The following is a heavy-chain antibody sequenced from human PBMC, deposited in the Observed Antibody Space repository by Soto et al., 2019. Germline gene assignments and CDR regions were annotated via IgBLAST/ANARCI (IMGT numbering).Heavy chain of an antibody. Sequence: GGSLRRSCAASGLPFSTYELNWARQSQGNALEWVPFLTSRGGAIFYAASVKGRFTISRDNAKKSLYLQMNSLRAEDSAVYYCARRGSGYDYDRSGYSVSLDAFDFWGRVPMSTV. V-gene: IGHV3-48*03. J-gene: IGHJ3*01. CDR2: LTSRGGAI. CDR3: ARRGSGYDYDRSGYSVSLDAFDF. D-gene: IGHD3-22*01. CDR1: GLPFSTYE.